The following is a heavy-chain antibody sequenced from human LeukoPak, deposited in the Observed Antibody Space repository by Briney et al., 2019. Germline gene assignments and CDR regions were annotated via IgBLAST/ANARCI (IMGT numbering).Heavy chain of an antibody. J-gene: IGHJ6*02. Sequence: GGFLRLSCAASGFTVRSNYKSWVRQAPGKGLEWVSVVYSGGSTSYADSVKGRFTISRDTSETTLYLHMNSLRVEDTAVYYCASAVYSSSWHYGMDVWGQGTTVTVSS. CDR3: ASAVYSSSWHYGMDV. CDR2: VYSGGST. D-gene: IGHD6-13*01. CDR1: GFTVRSNY. V-gene: IGHV3-53*01.